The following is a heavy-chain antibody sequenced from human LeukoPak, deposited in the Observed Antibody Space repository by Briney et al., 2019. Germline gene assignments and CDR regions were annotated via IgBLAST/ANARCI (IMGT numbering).Heavy chain of an antibody. CDR3: ARDKYYDRYFDS. Sequence: GGSLRRSCVASGFTFNGKWMSWVRQAPGKGLEWVANIKQDGSEKYYVDSVKGRFTISRDNAKNSLSLQMNSLRAEDTAVYYCARDKYYDRYFDSWGRGTLVTVSS. CDR2: IKQDGSEK. J-gene: IGHJ4*02. V-gene: IGHV3-7*01. D-gene: IGHD3-22*01. CDR1: GFTFNGKW.